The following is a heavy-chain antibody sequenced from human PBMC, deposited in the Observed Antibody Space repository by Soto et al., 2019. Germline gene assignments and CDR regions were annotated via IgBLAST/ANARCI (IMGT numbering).Heavy chain of an antibody. CDR3: ARDKITGLFDY. D-gene: IGHD2-8*02. Sequence: QVQLQQWGAGLLKPSETLSLTCAVYGGSFSGYYWTWIRQPPGTGLGWMGEINQSGSTNSTPSLKSRVTISVDTSKNPFSLKLTSVTAADTAVYYCARDKITGLFDYWGQGTLVTGSS. J-gene: IGHJ4*02. CDR2: INQSGST. V-gene: IGHV4-34*01. CDR1: GGSFSGYY.